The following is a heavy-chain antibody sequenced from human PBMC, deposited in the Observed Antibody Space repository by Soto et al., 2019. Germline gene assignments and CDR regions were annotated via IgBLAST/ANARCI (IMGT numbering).Heavy chain of an antibody. V-gene: IGHV1-69*02. D-gene: IGHD2-15*01. CDR1: GGTFSSYT. CDR2: IIPILGIA. Sequence: QVQLVQSGAEVKKPGSSVKVSCKASGGTFSSYTISWVRQAPGQGLEWMRRIIPILGIANYAQKFQSRVTMNTDKSTSTAYMEYSSLRSEDTAVYYCARMGSGGSCYFRGWFDPWGQGTLVTVSS. J-gene: IGHJ5*02. CDR3: ARMGSGGSCYFRGWFDP.